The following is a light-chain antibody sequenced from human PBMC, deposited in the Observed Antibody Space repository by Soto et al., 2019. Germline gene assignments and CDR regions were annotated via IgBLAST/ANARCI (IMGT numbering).Light chain of an antibody. CDR3: SSYTSTSTLYV. V-gene: IGLV2-14*01. CDR1: NSDIGTYNY. Sequence: ALTQPASVSGSPGQSITISCTGSNSDIGTYNYVSWYQQHPGKAPKLVISEVSNRPSGISHRFSGSKSGNAASLTISGLQAEDEATYYCSSYTSTSTLYVFGPGTKVTVL. CDR2: EVS. J-gene: IGLJ1*01.